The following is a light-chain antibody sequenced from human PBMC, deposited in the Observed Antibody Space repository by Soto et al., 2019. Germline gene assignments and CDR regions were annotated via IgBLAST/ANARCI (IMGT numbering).Light chain of an antibody. CDR2: ATS. CDR1: QSVESNF. Sequence: EIVFTQSPGTLSLSPGERATLYCRANQSVESNFLAWNQQKPGQAPRLLIYATSTRATGIPARFSGSGSGTDFTLTISRLEPEDFAVYYCQQYGSSPQTFGQGTKVDI. J-gene: IGKJ1*01. CDR3: QQYGSSPQT. V-gene: IGKV3-20*01.